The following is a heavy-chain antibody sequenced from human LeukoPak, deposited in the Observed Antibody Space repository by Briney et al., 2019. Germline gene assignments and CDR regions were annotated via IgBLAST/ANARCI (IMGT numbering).Heavy chain of an antibody. D-gene: IGHD3-22*01. V-gene: IGHV3-21*05. CDR2: ISSGSTYT. CDR1: GFTFSSYI. CDR3: ARAAGGYYDSSGYFSN. Sequence: PGGSLRLSCAASGFTFSSYIMNWVRQAPGKGLEWVSKISSGSTYTDYAESVKGRFTISRDNAKNSLYLQMSSLRAEDTAVYYCARAAGGYYDSSGYFSNWGQGTLVTVSP. J-gene: IGHJ4*02.